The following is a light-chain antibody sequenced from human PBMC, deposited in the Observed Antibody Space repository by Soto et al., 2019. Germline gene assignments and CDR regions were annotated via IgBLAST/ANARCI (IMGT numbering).Light chain of an antibody. CDR2: TAS. CDR1: QSISTY. CDR3: QQSYNTPMYT. Sequence: DLQMTQSPSSLSASVGDRVTISCRASQSISTYLNWYQQKPGKAPKLLIYTASRLQSEVPSRFSGSGSGTDFTLTISSLQPEDFATYYCQQSYNTPMYTFGQGTNLEIK. V-gene: IGKV1-39*01. J-gene: IGKJ2*01.